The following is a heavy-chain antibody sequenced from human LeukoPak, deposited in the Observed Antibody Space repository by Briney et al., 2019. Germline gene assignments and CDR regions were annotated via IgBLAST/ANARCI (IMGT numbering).Heavy chain of an antibody. CDR3: ARQISDYYYYYIGV. Sequence: SETLSLTCTVSGGSISSSHYYWGCIRQPPGQGLEWIGTIYYSGTTYYNPSLESRVTMSEDTYQNQFSLTLRSVTATDTAVYYCARQISDYYYYYIGVWGKGTTVTVSS. D-gene: IGHD3-3*01. CDR2: IYYSGTT. CDR1: GGSISSSHYY. J-gene: IGHJ6*03. V-gene: IGHV4-39*01.